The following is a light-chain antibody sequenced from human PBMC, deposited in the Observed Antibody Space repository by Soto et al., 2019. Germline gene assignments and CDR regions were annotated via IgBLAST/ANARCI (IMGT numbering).Light chain of an antibody. CDR1: QNINND. Sequence: EIVLTQSPATLSVSPGERATLSCRASQNINNDYLAWYQQKPGQAPRLLIYGISTRAPGVPARFSGSGSGTEFTLSITSLQSEDFAVYYCQQYSQWPITFGQGTRLEIK. CDR3: QQYSQWPIT. CDR2: GIS. J-gene: IGKJ5*01. V-gene: IGKV3-15*01.